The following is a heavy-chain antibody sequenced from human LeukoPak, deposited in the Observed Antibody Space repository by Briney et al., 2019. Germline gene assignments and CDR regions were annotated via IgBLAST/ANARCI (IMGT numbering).Heavy chain of an antibody. V-gene: IGHV1-46*01. D-gene: IGHD3-22*01. J-gene: IGHJ3*02. CDR2: INPSGGST. CDR3: ACGYYDSSGYRRAFDI. CDR1: GYTFTCYY. Sequence: ASVKVSCKASGYTFTCYYMHWVRQAPGQGLEWMGIINPSGGSTSYAQKFQGRVTMTRDMSTSTVYMELSSLRSEDTAVYYCACGYYDSSGYRRAFDIWGQGTMVTVSS.